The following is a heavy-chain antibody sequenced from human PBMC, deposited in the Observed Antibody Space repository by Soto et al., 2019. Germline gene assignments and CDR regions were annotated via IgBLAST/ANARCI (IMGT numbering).Heavy chain of an antibody. CDR1: GGTFSSYA. V-gene: IGHV1-69*01. Sequence: QVQLVQSGAEVKKPGSSVKVSCKASGGTFSSYAISWVRQAPGQGLEWMGGIIPIFGTANYAHKFQGRVTITADESTSTAYMELSSLRSEDMAVYYCASNVGSASHSSDYYYGMDVWGQGTTVTVSS. CDR3: ASNVGSASHSSDYYYGMDV. D-gene: IGHD3-22*01. J-gene: IGHJ6*02. CDR2: IIPIFGTA.